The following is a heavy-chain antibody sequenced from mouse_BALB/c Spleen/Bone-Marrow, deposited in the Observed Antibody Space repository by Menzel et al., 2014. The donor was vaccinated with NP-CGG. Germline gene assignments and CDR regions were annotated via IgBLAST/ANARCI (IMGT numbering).Heavy chain of an antibody. CDR3: ARCYYYAMDY. Sequence: VQLQQSGAELVKPGASVKLSCTASGFYIKDTYIHWVKQRPEQGLEWIGRIDPANGNTKYDPKFQGKATITADTSSNTAYLQLSSLTSEDTAVYYCARCYYYAMDYWGQETSVTVSS. J-gene: IGHJ4*01. V-gene: IGHV14-3*02. CDR2: IDPANGNT. CDR1: GFYIKDTY.